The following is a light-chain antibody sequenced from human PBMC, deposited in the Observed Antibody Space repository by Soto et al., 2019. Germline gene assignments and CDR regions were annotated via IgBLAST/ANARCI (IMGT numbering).Light chain of an antibody. CDR2: LNSDGSH. J-gene: IGLJ3*02. CDR1: SGHSSYA. CDR3: QTWGTGILV. V-gene: IGLV4-69*01. Sequence: QPVLTQSPSASASLGASVKLTCALSSGHSSYAIVWHQQQPEKGPRALMKLNSDGSHTRGDGIPDRFSGSSSGAERYLTIASLQSEDEADYYCQTWGTGILVFGGGTKLTVL.